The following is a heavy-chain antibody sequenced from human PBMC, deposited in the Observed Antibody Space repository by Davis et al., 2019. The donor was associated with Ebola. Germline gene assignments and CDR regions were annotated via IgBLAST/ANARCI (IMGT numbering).Heavy chain of an antibody. CDR1: GFTFSTYV. V-gene: IGHV3-23*01. CDR3: VKKGRLMPGNSWFDA. Sequence: LSLTCVASGFTFSTYVITWVRQAPGKRPEWVSGITGRSDLTTYADSVKGRFNISRDNSKNTLYLQMNSLRVEDTAMYYCVKKGRLMPGNSWFDAWGQGTLVTVSS. J-gene: IGHJ5*02. D-gene: IGHD2-8*01. CDR2: ITGRSDLT.